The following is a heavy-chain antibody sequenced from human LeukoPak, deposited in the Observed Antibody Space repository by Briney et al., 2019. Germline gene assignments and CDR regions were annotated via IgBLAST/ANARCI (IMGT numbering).Heavy chain of an antibody. CDR2: ISGSGGST. CDR3: AHARFGGYYGMDV. CDR1: GFTFSSYA. J-gene: IGHJ6*02. V-gene: IGHV3-23*01. Sequence: QPGGSLLLSCAASGFTFSSYAMSWVRQAPGKGLEWVSAISGSGGSTYYADSVKGRFTISRDNSKNTLYLQMNSLRAEDTAVYYCAHARFGGYYGMDVWGQGTTVTVSS. D-gene: IGHD3-10*02.